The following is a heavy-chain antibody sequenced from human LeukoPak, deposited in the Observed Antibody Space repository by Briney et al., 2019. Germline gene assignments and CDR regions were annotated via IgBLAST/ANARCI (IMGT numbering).Heavy chain of an antibody. J-gene: IGHJ4*02. V-gene: IGHV3-64D*09. CDR2: INDNGRRT. D-gene: IGHD1-26*01. Sequence: GGSLRLSCSASGFTFSSNAMHWVRQAPGKGLEYVSGINDNGRRTHYGDSLKGRFTISRDNSENTLYLQMSTLRDEDTAVYYCVKDLSGRYTFEYWGQGTLVTVSS. CDR1: GFTFSSNA. CDR3: VKDLSGRYTFEY.